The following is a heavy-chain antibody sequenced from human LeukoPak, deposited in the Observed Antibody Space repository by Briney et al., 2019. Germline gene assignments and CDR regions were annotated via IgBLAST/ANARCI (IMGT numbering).Heavy chain of an antibody. Sequence: SETLSLTCTVSGASISGYYWNWIRQSPGKGLQWIAFIYDTGSSNYNPSLRSRVTISVDTSKNQFSLKLKSVTAADTAVYYCAGNRNALGDVNWLDPWGQGTLVTVSS. CDR2: IYDTGSS. V-gene: IGHV4-59*01. J-gene: IGHJ5*02. CDR1: GASISGYY. CDR3: AGNRNALGDVNWLDP. D-gene: IGHD3-16*01.